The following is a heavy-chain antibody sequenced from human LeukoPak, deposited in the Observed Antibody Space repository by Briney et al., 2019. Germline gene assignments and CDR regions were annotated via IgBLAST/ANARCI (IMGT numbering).Heavy chain of an antibody. J-gene: IGHJ4*02. CDR3: ARGLSSGWYVRGGTYFDY. D-gene: IGHD6-19*01. Sequence: SETLSLTCTVSGDAITSDKYYWGWIRQPPGKGLEWIGEINHSGSTNYNPSLKSRVAISVDTSKNQFSLKLSSVTAADTAVYYCARGLSSGWYVRGGTYFDYWGQGTLVTVSS. CDR2: INHSGST. V-gene: IGHV4-39*07. CDR1: GDAITSDKYY.